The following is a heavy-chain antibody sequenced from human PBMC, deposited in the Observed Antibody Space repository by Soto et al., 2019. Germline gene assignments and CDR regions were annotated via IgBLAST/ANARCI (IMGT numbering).Heavy chain of an antibody. Sequence: GGSLRLSCAASGFTFSSYAMSWVRQAPGKGLEWVSAISGSGGSTYYADSVKGRFTISRDKSKNTLYLQMNSLRAEDTSVYYCAKDAPSRVVPSSKVPFDFWGQGTLVTVSS. CDR2: ISGSGGST. V-gene: IGHV3-23*01. CDR3: AKDAPSRVVPSSKVPFDF. J-gene: IGHJ4*02. D-gene: IGHD2-2*01. CDR1: GFTFSSYA.